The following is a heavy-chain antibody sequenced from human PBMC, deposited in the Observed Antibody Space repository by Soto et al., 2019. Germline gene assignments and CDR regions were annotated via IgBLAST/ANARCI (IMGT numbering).Heavy chain of an antibody. V-gene: IGHV3-23*01. J-gene: IGHJ6*03. Sequence: GGSPRLSCAASGFTFSIYAMRWFRQAPGKGLEWVSAISGSGGSTYYADSVKGRFTISRDNSKNTLYLQMNSLRAEDTAVYYCAKGITMVRGRFKDYYYYMDVWGKGTTVTVSS. CDR3: AKGITMVRGRFKDYYYYMDV. CDR1: GFTFSIYA. CDR2: ISGSGGST. D-gene: IGHD3-10*01.